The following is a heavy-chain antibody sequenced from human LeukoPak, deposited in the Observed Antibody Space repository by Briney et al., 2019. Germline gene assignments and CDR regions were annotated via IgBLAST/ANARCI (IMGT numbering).Heavy chain of an antibody. V-gene: IGHV4-59*01. CDR2: VYYSGNT. Sequence: SETLSLTCTVSGGSISYYYWSWIRQPPGKGLEWIGYVYYSGNTDYNPSLKSRVAISVDTSKNQFSLKLSSVTAADTAVYYCARSTGSTMFIDYWGQGTLVTVSS. CDR1: GGSISYYY. CDR3: ARSTGSTMFIDY. J-gene: IGHJ4*02. D-gene: IGHD3-10*02.